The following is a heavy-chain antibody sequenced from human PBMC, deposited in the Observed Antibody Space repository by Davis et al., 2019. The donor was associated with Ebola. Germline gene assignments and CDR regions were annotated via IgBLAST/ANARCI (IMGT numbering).Heavy chain of an antibody. Sequence: GESLKISCAASGLTFSSYWMNWVRQAPGKGLVWVSRMSPDGTRTDYADSVKGRFSISRDNSNDTVYLQMNSLRAEDTAVYYCAKDPVVVKGWIDNWGQGTLVSVSA. CDR3: AKDPVVVKGWIDN. CDR1: GLTFSSYW. D-gene: IGHD2-15*01. V-gene: IGHV3-74*01. CDR2: MSPDGTRT. J-gene: IGHJ4*02.